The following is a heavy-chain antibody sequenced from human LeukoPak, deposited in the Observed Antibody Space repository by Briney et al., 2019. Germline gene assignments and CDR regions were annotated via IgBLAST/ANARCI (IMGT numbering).Heavy chain of an antibody. V-gene: IGHV4-39*07. Sequence: SETLSLTCTVSGGSISTSGYYWGWIRQPPGKGLEWIGNIYHSGSTYYNPPLKSRVSISVDTSKNHFSLDLSSVTAADSAVYYCARGYSGYDSYYYYYYYMDVWGKGTTVTVSS. D-gene: IGHD5-12*01. J-gene: IGHJ6*03. CDR1: GGSISTSGYY. CDR3: ARGYSGYDSYYYYYYYMDV. CDR2: IYHSGST.